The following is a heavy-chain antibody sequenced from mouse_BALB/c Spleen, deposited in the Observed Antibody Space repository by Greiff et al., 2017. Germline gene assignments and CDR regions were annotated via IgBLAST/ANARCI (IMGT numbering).Heavy chain of an antibody. CDR3: AREADDYTWFAY. J-gene: IGHJ3*01. Sequence: QVQLQQSGPELVKPGASVRISCKASGYTFTSYYIHWVKQRPGQGLEWIGWIYPGNVNTKYNEKSKGKATLTADKSSSTAYMQLSSLTSEDSAVYFCAREADDYTWFAYWGQGTLVTVSA. CDR1: GYTFTSYY. CDR2: IYPGNVNT. D-gene: IGHD2-4*01. V-gene: IGHV1S56*01.